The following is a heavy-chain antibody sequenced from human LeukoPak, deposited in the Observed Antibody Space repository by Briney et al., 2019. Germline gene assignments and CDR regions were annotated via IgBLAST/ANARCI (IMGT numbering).Heavy chain of an antibody. CDR1: GFTFSRYS. Sequence: GGPLRLSCAASGFTFSRYSINWVRQAPGKGLEWFSYITSGGGTIYYADSVKCRFTISRDNAKNSLYLQMNSLRADDTATYYCAGGLNYAFDYWGQGTLVTVSS. V-gene: IGHV3-48*03. J-gene: IGHJ4*02. D-gene: IGHD2-2*01. CDR3: AGGLNYAFDY. CDR2: ITSGGGTI.